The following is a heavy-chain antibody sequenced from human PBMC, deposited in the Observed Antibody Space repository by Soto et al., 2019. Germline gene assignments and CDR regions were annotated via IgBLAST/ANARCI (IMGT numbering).Heavy chain of an antibody. D-gene: IGHD4-17*01. CDR2: INPNGGST. CDR3: ARVYGDYDFFGHFDY. J-gene: IGHJ4*02. CDR1: GYIFINYY. V-gene: IGHV1-46*01. Sequence: ASVKVSCKASGYIFINYYIHWVRQAPGQGLEWIGIINPNGGSTNYAQKFRGRVTMARDTSTSTAYMELRSLRSDDTAVYYCARVYGDYDFFGHFDYWGQGTLVTVSS.